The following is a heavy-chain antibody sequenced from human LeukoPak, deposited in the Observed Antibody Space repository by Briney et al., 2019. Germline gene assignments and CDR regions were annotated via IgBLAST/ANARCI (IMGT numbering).Heavy chain of an antibody. J-gene: IGHJ4*02. V-gene: IGHV2-5*01. Sequence: SGPTLVNPTQTLTLTCTFSGFSLGTNGVGVGWIRQPPGKALEWLALIYWNDDKRYRPSLKSRLSITKDTSKNQVVLTMTKMDPVDTATYYCALGSTVITSWDYWGQGTLVTVSS. CDR1: GFSLGTNGVG. D-gene: IGHD4-23*01. CDR2: IYWNDDK. CDR3: ALGSTVITSWDY.